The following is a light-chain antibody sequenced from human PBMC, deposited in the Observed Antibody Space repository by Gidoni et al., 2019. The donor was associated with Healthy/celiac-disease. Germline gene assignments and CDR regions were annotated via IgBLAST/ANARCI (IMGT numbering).Light chain of an antibody. J-gene: IGKJ1*01. Sequence: IVMTQSAATLSVSPGERATLSCRASQSVSSNLAWYQQKPGHAPRLLIYGASPRATGIPARFSGSGSGTEFTLPISSLQSEYSAFYYFQQYNNWPPWTFGQGTKVEIK. V-gene: IGKV3-15*01. CDR1: QSVSSN. CDR2: GAS. CDR3: QQYNNWPPWT.